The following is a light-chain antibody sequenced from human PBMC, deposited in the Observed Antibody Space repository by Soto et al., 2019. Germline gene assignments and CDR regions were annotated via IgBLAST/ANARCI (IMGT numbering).Light chain of an antibody. V-gene: IGKV3-11*01. CDR3: QQRSNWPPIT. CDR2: DAS. CDR1: QSVSSY. Sequence: EIVMTQSPATLSVSAGDRATISCRASQSVSSYLAWYQQKPGQAPRLLIYDASNRATGIPARFSGSGSGTDVSLTISSLEPEDFAVYYCQQRSNWPPITFGQGTRLEIK. J-gene: IGKJ5*01.